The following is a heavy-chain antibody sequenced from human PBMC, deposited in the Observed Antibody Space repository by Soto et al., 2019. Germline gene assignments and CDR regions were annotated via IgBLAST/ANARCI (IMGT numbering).Heavy chain of an antibody. CDR2: IIPIFGTA. CDR1: GGTFSSYA. D-gene: IGHD3-3*01. V-gene: IGHV1-69*13. J-gene: IGHJ6*02. Sequence: SVKVSCKASGGTFSSYAISWVRQAPGQGLEWMGGIIPIFGTANYAQKFQGRVTITADESTSTAYMELSSLRSEDTAVYYCARAQNSFTVFGVVTTPYNDWGQGTTVTVS. CDR3: ARAQNSFTVFGVVTTPYND.